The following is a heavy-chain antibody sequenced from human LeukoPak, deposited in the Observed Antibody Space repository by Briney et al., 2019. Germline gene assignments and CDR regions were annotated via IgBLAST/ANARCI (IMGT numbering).Heavy chain of an antibody. CDR3: ARGVAIGRTGNNYYYGMDV. D-gene: IGHD1-1*01. CDR1: GGTFSSYA. J-gene: IGHJ6*02. V-gene: IGHV1-69*04. CDR2: IIPILGIA. Sequence: SVKVSCKASGGTFSSYAISWVRQAPGQGLEWMGRIIPILGIANYAQKFQGRVTITADKSTSTAYMELSSLRSEDTAVYYCARGVAIGRTGNNYYYGMDVWGQGTTVTVSS.